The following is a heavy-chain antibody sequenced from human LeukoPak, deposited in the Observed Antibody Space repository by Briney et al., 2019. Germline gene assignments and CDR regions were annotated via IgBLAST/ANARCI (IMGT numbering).Heavy chain of an antibody. V-gene: IGHV3-23*01. D-gene: IGHD6-13*01. J-gene: IGHJ4*02. CDR2: ISGSGGST. CDR3: AKDHGIAAAGPVDY. Sequence: GGSLRLSCAASGFTFSSYSMNWVRQAPGKGLEWVSAISGSGGSTYYADSVKGRFTISRDNSKNTLYLQMNSLRAEDTAVYYCAKDHGIAAAGPVDYWGQGTLVTVSS. CDR1: GFTFSSYS.